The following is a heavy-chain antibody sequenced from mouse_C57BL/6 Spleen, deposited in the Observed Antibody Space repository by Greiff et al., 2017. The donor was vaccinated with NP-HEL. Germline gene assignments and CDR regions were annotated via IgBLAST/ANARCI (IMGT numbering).Heavy chain of an antibody. CDR2: ISSGSSTI. CDR1: GFTFSDYG. D-gene: IGHD1-1*01. J-gene: IGHJ2*01. CDR3: AREDYYGSSYLFDY. V-gene: IGHV5-17*01. Sequence: EVQVVESGGGLVKPGGSLKLSCAASGFTFSDYGMHWVRQAPEKGLEWVAYISSGSSTIYYAETVKGRFTISRYNAKNTLFLQMTSLRSEDTARYYCAREDYYGSSYLFDYWGQGTTLTVSS.